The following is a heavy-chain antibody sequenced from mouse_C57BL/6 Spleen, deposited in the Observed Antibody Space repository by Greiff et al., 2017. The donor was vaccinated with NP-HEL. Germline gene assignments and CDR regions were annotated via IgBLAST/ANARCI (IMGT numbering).Heavy chain of an antibody. Sequence: EVKLEESGEGLVKPGGSLKLSCAASGFTFSSYAMSWVRQTPEKRLEWVAYISSGGDYIYYADTVKGRFTISRDNARNTLYLQMSSLKSEDTAMYYCTRDRVYDYDGGFAYWGQGTLVTVSA. CDR3: TRDRVYDYDGGFAY. CDR1: GFTFSSYA. CDR2: ISSGGDYI. D-gene: IGHD2-4*01. J-gene: IGHJ3*01. V-gene: IGHV5-9-1*02.